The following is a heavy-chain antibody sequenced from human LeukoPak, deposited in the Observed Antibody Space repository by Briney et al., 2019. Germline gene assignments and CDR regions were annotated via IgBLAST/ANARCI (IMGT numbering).Heavy chain of an antibody. CDR1: GFTFSSYS. CDR2: ISSSSSYI. D-gene: IGHD3-22*01. Sequence: PGGSLRLSCAASGFTFSSYSMNWVRQAPGKGLEWVSSISSSSSYIYYADSLKGRFTISRDNSKNTLYLQMNSLRAEDTAVYYCARALTMIVVPGDYWGQGTLVTVSS. CDR3: ARALTMIVVPGDY. V-gene: IGHV3-21*01. J-gene: IGHJ4*02.